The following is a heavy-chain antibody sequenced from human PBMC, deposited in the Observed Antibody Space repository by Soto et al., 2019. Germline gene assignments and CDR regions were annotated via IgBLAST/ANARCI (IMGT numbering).Heavy chain of an antibody. D-gene: IGHD2-8*02. CDR2: IYYTGTT. CDR3: ARGGSTETCFDP. V-gene: IGHV4-61*01. CDR1: GDSVSAGSYY. Sequence: QVQLQESGPGLVKPSETLSLTCTVSGDSVSAGSYYWSWIRQPPGKGLEWIGFIYYTGTTRYNPSRQSRVLMSVDTSKNQLPLNRNSVTAADTAVYYCARGGSTETCFDPWGQGTLVTVSS. J-gene: IGHJ5*02.